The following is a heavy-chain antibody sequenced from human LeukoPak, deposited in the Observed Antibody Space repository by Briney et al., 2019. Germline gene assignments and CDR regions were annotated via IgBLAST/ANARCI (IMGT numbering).Heavy chain of an antibody. J-gene: IGHJ4*02. V-gene: IGHV3-33*01. D-gene: IGHD2-15*01. CDR2: IWHDGNTK. Sequence: GRSLRLSCAASGFTFSSYGMHWVRQAPGKGLEWVAVIWHDGNTKDYADSVKGRFTISRDNSKNTLYLQMNSLRAVDTAFYYCATDIGAGPFDYWGQGTLVTVSS. CDR1: GFTFSSYG. CDR3: ATDIGAGPFDY.